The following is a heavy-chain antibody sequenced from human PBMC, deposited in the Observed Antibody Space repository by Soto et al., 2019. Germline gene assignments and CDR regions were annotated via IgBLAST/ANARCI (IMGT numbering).Heavy chain of an antibody. CDR1: GFTFSSYW. CDR2: INSDGSST. CDR3: ARGVRYYYDSSGYSPFDY. J-gene: IGHJ4*02. V-gene: IGHV3-74*01. D-gene: IGHD3-22*01. Sequence: GGSLRLSCAASGFTFSSYWLHWVRQAPGKGLVWVSRINSDGSSTSYADSVKGRFTISRDNAKNTLYLQMNSLRAEDTAVYYCARGVRYYYDSSGYSPFDYWGQGTLVTVSS.